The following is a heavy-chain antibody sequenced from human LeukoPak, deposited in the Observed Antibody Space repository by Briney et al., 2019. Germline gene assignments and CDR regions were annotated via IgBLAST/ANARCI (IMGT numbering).Heavy chain of an antibody. J-gene: IGHJ4*02. Sequence: SQTLSLTCTVSGGSISSGGYYWSWIRQPAGKGLEWIGRIYTSGSTNYNPSLKSRVTMSVDTSKNQFSLKLSSVTAADTAVYYCARDHYDFWSGYQWDTFDYWGQGTLVTVSS. D-gene: IGHD3-3*01. V-gene: IGHV4-61*02. CDR1: GGSISSGGYY. CDR2: IYTSGST. CDR3: ARDHYDFWSGYQWDTFDY.